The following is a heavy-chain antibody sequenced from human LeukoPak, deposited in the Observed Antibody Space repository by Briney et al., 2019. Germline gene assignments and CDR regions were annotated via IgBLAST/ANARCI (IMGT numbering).Heavy chain of an antibody. D-gene: IGHD6-13*01. Sequence: ASVKVSCKASGYTFTSYGISWVRQAPGQGLEWMGWINTNTGNPTYAQGFTGRFVFSLDTSVSTAYLQISSLKAEDTAVYYCARDSSRAPHRQQLVSAWGQGTLVTVSS. CDR2: INTNTGNP. CDR3: ARDSSRAPHRQQLVSA. J-gene: IGHJ5*02. CDR1: GYTFTSYG. V-gene: IGHV7-4-1*02.